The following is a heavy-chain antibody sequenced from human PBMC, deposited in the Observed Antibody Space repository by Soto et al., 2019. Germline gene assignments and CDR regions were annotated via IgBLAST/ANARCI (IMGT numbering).Heavy chain of an antibody. Sequence: PSETLSLTCTVSGGSISSGDYYWSWIRQPPGKGLEWIGYIYYSGSTYYNPSLKSRVTISVDTSKNQFSLKLSSVTAADTAVYYCARGVGGYDFWSGYSAGFDPWGQGTLVTVSS. V-gene: IGHV4-30-4*01. CDR2: IYYSGST. CDR1: GGSISSGDYY. J-gene: IGHJ5*02. CDR3: ARGVGGYDFWSGYSAGFDP. D-gene: IGHD3-3*01.